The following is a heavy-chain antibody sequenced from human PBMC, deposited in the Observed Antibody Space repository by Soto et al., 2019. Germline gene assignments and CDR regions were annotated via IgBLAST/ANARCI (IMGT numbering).Heavy chain of an antibody. CDR3: ARDRRYCDWLSIVPPHWFDP. CDR2: IIPIFGTA. V-gene: IGHV1-69*13. Sequence: SVKVSCKASGGTFSSYAISWVRQAPGQGLEWMGGIIPIFGTANYAQKFQGRVTITADESTSTAYMELSSLRSEDTAVYYCARDRRYCDWLSIVPPHWFDPWGQGTLVTVSS. J-gene: IGHJ5*02. D-gene: IGHD3-9*01. CDR1: GGTFSSYA.